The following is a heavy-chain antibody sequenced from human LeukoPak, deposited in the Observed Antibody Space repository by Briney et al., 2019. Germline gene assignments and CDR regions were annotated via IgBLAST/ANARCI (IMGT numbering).Heavy chain of an antibody. CDR1: RYTVSNKY. Sequence: GLSLRLASAAPRYTVSNKYMGWYVPAPGKGLEWVSVIYSGGSTYYAASVKGRFTISRDNSKNTLYLQMNSLRAEDTAVYYCARDSLTGADYWGQGTLVTVSS. CDR2: IYSGGST. CDR3: ARDSLTGADY. D-gene: IGHD7-27*01. V-gene: IGHV3-66*01. J-gene: IGHJ4*02.